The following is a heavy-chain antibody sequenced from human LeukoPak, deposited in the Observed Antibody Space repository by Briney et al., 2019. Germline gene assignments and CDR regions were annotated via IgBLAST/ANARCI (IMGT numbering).Heavy chain of an antibody. CDR3: AKESGKFDY. CDR1: GLTFHDYA. J-gene: IGHJ4*02. V-gene: IGHV3-43*02. CDR2: ISADGGST. Sequence: GGSLRLSCVASGLTFHDYAMHWVRQAPGKGLEWVSLISADGGSTFYADSVRGRFSISRDNSKNSLYLQMNSLRTEDTAMYYCAKESGKFDYWGQGTLVAVSS.